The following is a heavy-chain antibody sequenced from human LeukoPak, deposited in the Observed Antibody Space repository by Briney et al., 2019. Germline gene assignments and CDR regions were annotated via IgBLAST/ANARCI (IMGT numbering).Heavy chain of an antibody. CDR3: ATTVTSGTGDY. CDR1: GFTVGSNY. V-gene: IGHV3-53*01. J-gene: IGHJ4*02. Sequence: GGSLRLSCAASGFTVGSNYMSWVRQAPGKGLEWVSVIYSGGSTYYADSVKGRFTISRDNSKNTLYLQMNSLRAEDTAVYYCATTVTSGTGDYWGQGTLVTVSS. D-gene: IGHD4-17*01. CDR2: IYSGGST.